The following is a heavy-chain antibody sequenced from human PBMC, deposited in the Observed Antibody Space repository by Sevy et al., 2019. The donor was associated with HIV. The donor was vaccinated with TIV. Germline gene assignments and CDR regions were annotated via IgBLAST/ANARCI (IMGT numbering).Heavy chain of an antibody. V-gene: IGHV3-7*01. CDR3: ARSTNSAALDY. CDR1: GFPFSSFA. J-gene: IGHJ4*02. Sequence: GGSLRLSCAASGFPFSSFAMSWVRQAPGKGLEWVANIKQDGGAQYYVDSVKGRFAISRDNAKNSLFLQMNSLRVEDTAVYYCARSTNSAALDYWGQGTPVTVSS. D-gene: IGHD2-2*01. CDR2: IKQDGGAQ.